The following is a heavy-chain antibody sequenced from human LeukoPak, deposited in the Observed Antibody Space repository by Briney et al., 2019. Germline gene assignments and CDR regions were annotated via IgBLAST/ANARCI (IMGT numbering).Heavy chain of an antibody. D-gene: IGHD1-26*01. Sequence: GASVKVSCKASGYTFANYDINWVRQATGQGLEWMGWRNANSGNTGYTQKFQGRVTMTRNTSISSAYMELSSLRSEDTAVYYCARAQSGSYGKYGLVVWGQGTSVTVSS. V-gene: IGHV1-8*01. CDR3: ARAQSGSYGKYGLVV. J-gene: IGHJ6*02. CDR2: RNANSGNT. CDR1: GYTFANYD.